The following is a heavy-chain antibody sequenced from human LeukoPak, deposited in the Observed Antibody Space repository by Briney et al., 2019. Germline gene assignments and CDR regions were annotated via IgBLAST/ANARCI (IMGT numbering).Heavy chain of an antibody. Sequence: SETLSLTCTVSGASISGSGYCLGWIRQPPGKGLEWIGNIYYTGSTYYNASLQSRVTISIDMSKNQFSLKLSSVTAADTAVYYCARSTYDFWSGYSYYFDYWGQGTLVTVSS. D-gene: IGHD3-3*01. CDR3: ARSTYDFWSGYSYYFDY. V-gene: IGHV4-39*01. CDR1: GASISGSGYC. CDR2: IYYTGST. J-gene: IGHJ4*02.